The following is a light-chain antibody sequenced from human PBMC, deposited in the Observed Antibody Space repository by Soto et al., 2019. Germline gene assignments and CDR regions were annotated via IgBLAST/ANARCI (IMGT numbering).Light chain of an antibody. CDR2: NDN. CDR1: TSNIGSNL. V-gene: IGLV1-47*02. CDR3: AVWDDSLSGVV. Sequence: QSVLAQPPSASGTPGQRVTISCSGSTSNIGSNLASWYQQLPGSAPKLLIYNDNERPSGVPDRFSGSKSGTSASLGISGLRSEVEAHYFCAVWDDSLSGVVFGGGTKVTVL. J-gene: IGLJ2*01.